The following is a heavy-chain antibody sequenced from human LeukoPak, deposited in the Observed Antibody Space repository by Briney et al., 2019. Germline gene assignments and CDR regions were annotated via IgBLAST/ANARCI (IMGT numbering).Heavy chain of an antibody. J-gene: IGHJ6*02. CDR2: ISHNGSSK. V-gene: IGHV3-30-3*01. Sequence: GRSLRLSCSASGFVFGDYAMHWVRQAPGKGLEWAALISHNGSSKYYADSVKGRFTISRDNSKNTLYLQMNSLRAEDTAVYYCARDRCSGGSCYGYYYGMDVWGQGTTVTVSS. D-gene: IGHD2-15*01. CDR3: ARDRCSGGSCYGYYYGMDV. CDR1: GFVFGDYA.